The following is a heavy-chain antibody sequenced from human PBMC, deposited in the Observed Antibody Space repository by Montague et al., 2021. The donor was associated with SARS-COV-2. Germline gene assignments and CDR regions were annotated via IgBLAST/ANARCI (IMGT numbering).Heavy chain of an antibody. J-gene: IGHJ6*02. CDR1: GGSISSGRYY. Sequence: SETLSLTCNVYGGSISSGRYYWGWLRQRQGKGLEWIGDIYYTRGKHQNPTLRSRVTITIDKSNNQISRKMTAATAADTAGYYCARSSFVGDPSFGGGYYYGMDVWGQGTTVTVSS. CDR3: ARSSFVGDPSFGGGYYYGMDV. V-gene: IGHV4-39*01. CDR2: IYYTRGK. D-gene: IGHD2-15*01.